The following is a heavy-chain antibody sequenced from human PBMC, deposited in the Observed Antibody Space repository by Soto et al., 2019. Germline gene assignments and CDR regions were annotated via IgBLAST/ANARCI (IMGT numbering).Heavy chain of an antibody. J-gene: IGHJ2*01. CDR2: IYSGGST. D-gene: IGHD3-22*01. Sequence: EVQLVESGGGLVQPGGSLRLSCAASGFSVSSSYMSCVRQAPGKGLEWVSVIYSGGSTYYADSVKGRFTISRDNSKNTLYLQISSLRAEDTAVYYCARMYYYDGSGYYYKYWYFDLWGRGTLVTVSS. V-gene: IGHV3-66*01. CDR3: ARMYYYDGSGYYYKYWYFDL. CDR1: GFSVSSSY.